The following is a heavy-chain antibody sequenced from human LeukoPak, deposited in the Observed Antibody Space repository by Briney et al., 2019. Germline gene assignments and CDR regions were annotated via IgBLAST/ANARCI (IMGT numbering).Heavy chain of an antibody. CDR2: IIPIFGTA. CDR3: ASILGYCSGGSCFLDY. CDR1: GGTFSSYA. V-gene: IGHV1-69*06. J-gene: IGHJ4*02. D-gene: IGHD2-15*01. Sequence: SVKVSCKASGGTFSSYAISWVRQAPGQELEWMGGIIPIFGTANYAQKFQGRVTITADKSTSTAYMELSSLRSEDTAVYYCASILGYCSGGSCFLDYWGQGTLVTVSS.